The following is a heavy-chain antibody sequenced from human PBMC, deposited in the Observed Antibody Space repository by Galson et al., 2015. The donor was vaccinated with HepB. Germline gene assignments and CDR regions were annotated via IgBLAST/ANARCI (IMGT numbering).Heavy chain of an antibody. D-gene: IGHD5-18*01. CDR2: ISSSSSYI. Sequence: SLRLSCAASGFTLSSYSMNWVRQAPGKGLEWVSSISSSSSYIYYADSVKGRFTISRDNAKNSLYLQMNSLRAEDTAVYYCASQRRNTAMVLVDDYWGQGTLVTVSS. CDR3: ASQRRNTAMVLVDDY. CDR1: GFTLSSYS. J-gene: IGHJ4*02. V-gene: IGHV3-21*01.